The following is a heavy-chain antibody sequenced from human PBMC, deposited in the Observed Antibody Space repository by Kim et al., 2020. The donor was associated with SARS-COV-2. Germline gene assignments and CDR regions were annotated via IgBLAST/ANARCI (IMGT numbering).Heavy chain of an antibody. CDR1: GFTVSSTY. CDR3: ARERWSEI. Sequence: GGSLRLSCAASGFTVSSTYMNWVRQAPGKGLEWVSVIYTGGSTDYADSVKGRFTISRDKSKNTLYLQMNSLRAEDTAVYYCARERWSEIWGRGTMVIVSS. D-gene: IGHD2-15*01. J-gene: IGHJ3*02. CDR2: IYTGGST. V-gene: IGHV3-53*01.